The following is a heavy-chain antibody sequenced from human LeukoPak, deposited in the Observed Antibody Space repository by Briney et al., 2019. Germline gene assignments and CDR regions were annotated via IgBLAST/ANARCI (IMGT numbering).Heavy chain of an antibody. CDR3: AGYCSSTSCSYNWFDP. J-gene: IGHJ5*02. V-gene: IGHV4-61*02. CDR1: GGSISSGSYY. Sequence: SETLSLTCTVSGGSISSGSYYWSWIRQPAGKGLEWIGRIYTSGSTNYNPSLKGRVTISVDTSKNQFSLKLSSVTAADTAVYYCAGYCSSTSCSYNWFDPWGQGTLVTVSS. CDR2: IYTSGST. D-gene: IGHD2-2*01.